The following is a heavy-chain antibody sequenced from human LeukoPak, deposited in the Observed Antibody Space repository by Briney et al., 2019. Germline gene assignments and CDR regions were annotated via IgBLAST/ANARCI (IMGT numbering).Heavy chain of an antibody. D-gene: IGHD3-3*01. CDR3: TTENPSGYYYGMDV. CDR2: IKSKTDGGTT. V-gene: IGHV3-15*01. J-gene: IGHJ6*04. CDR1: GFTFSNAW. Sequence: GGSLRLSCAASGFTFSNAWMSWVRQAPGKGLEWVGRIKSKTDGGTTDYAAPAKGRFTISRDDSINTLYLQMNSLKTEDTAVYYCTTENPSGYYYGMDVWGKGTTVTVSS.